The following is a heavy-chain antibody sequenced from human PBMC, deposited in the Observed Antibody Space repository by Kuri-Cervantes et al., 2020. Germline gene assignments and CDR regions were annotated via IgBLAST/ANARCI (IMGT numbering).Heavy chain of an antibody. CDR3: ARRTGTHGQNWFDP. J-gene: IGHJ5*02. CDR1: GYTFINYD. CDR2: IAPYNGDT. D-gene: IGHD1-1*01. V-gene: IGHV1-18*01. Sequence: ASVKVSCKTSGYTFINYDISWVRQAPGQGLEWMGWIAPYNGDTNYAEKFQGRVTMTTDTSTTTAYMEVTSLRSEDTAIYYCARRTGTHGQNWFDPWGQGTLVTVSS.